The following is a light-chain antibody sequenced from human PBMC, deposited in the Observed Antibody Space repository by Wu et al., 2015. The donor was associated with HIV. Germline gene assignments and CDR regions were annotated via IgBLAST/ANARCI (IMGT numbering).Light chain of an antibody. CDR1: QGISGY. CDR3: QQYYNYPWT. V-gene: IGKV1-8*01. CDR2: AAS. J-gene: IGKJ1*01. Sequence: AIRMTQPPSSLSASTGDRVTITCRASQGISGYLAWYQQKPGKAPKLLLYAASTLQSGVPSRFSGSGSGTDFTLTISCLQSEDFATYYCQQYYNYPWTLGQGTKVEIK.